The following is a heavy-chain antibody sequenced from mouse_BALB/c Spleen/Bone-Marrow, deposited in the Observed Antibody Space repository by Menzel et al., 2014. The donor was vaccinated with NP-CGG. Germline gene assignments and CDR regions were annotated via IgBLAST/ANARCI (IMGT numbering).Heavy chain of an antibody. V-gene: IGHV1-62-2*01. D-gene: IGHD2-10*02. CDR3: ARHEEGYGNLFAY. J-gene: IGHJ3*01. CDR2: FYPGSGSI. CDR1: GYTFTDYI. Sequence: QVQLQQSGSELVKPGASVKLSCKASGYTFTDYIIHWVKQRSGQGLEWIGWFYPGSGSIKSNEKFKDRATLTADKSSSTVYMELSRLTSEDSAVYSCARHEEGYGNLFAYWGQGTLVTVSA.